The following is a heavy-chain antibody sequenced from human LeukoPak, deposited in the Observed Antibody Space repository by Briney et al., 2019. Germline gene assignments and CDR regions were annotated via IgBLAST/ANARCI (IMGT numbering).Heavy chain of an antibody. CDR3: ARDPKSQLLLDY. CDR1: GFTFTDEY. V-gene: IGHV1-2*02. CDR2: VNPYSGAI. J-gene: IGHJ4*02. D-gene: IGHD2-2*01. Sequence: ASVKVSCKSSGFTFTDEYIHWVRQAPGQGLEWMGWVNPYSGAINYAQKFQGRVTLTRDTSISTAYMELSRLTSGDTAVYYCARDPKSQLLLDYWGQGTLVTVSS.